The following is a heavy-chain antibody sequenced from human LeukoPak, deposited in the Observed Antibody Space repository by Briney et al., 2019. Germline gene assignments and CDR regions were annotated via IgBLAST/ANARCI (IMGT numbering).Heavy chain of an antibody. Sequence: PSETLSLTCAVSGASVSSHYWSWIRQSPGKGLEWIGHIYHSGTTKYNPSFKSRVTISVDTPKSQFSLKLSSVTAADTAVYYCARHERTRYSSSWYEFDYWGQGTLVTVSS. CDR2: IYHSGTT. V-gene: IGHV4-59*08. CDR3: ARHERTRYSSSWYEFDY. J-gene: IGHJ4*02. CDR1: GASVSSHY. D-gene: IGHD6-13*01.